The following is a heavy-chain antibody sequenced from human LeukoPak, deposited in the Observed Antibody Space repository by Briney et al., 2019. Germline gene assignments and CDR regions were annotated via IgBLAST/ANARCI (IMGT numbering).Heavy chain of an antibody. CDR1: GGAFSGYY. J-gene: IGHJ4*02. CDR2: INHSGST. CDR3: ARVRPYSSGWWTTRFYFDY. V-gene: IGHV4-34*01. Sequence: PSETLSFTGAVYGGAFSGYYWSGIRQPPVKGLEWIGEINHSGSTNYNPSLKSRGTISVDTSKNQFSLKLSSVPAADTAVYYCARVRPYSSGWWTTRFYFDYWGQGTLVTVSS. D-gene: IGHD6-19*01.